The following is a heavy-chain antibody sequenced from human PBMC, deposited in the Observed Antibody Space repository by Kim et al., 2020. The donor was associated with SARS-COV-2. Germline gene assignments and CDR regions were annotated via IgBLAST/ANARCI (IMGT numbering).Heavy chain of an antibody. CDR1: GDSISSSSYY. Sequence: SETLSLTCTVSGDSISSSSYYWGWIRQPPGKGLEWIGSIYYSGSTYYRPSLKSPVTISIDTSENRFSLKLTSVTAADTAVYYCARGTQTGTTSLSFGGQGTLVTVSS. V-gene: IGHV4-39*01. CDR2: IYYSGST. J-gene: IGHJ4*02. D-gene: IGHD1-7*01. CDR3: ARGTQTGTTSLSF.